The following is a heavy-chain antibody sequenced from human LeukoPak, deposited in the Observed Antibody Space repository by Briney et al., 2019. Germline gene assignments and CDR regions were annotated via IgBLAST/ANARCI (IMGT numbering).Heavy chain of an antibody. J-gene: IGHJ4*02. Sequence: PSETLSLTCAVYGGSFSGYYWSWIRQPPGKGLEWIGEINHSGSTNYNPSLKSRVTISVDTSKNQFSLKLSSVTAADTAVYYCASGSGSGSYEYWGQGTLVTVSS. CDR1: GGSFSGYY. CDR2: INHSGST. D-gene: IGHD3-10*01. CDR3: ASGSGSGSYEY. V-gene: IGHV4-34*01.